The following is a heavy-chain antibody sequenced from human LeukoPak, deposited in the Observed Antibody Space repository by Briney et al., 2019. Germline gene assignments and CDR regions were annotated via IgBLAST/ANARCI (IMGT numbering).Heavy chain of an antibody. V-gene: IGHV1-69*04. CDR2: IIPILGIA. J-gene: IGHJ4*02. D-gene: IGHD4-17*01. CDR3: ARDPAAAHYGDHTY. Sequence: SVKDSCKASGYTFTSYYMHWVRQAPGQGLEWMGRIIPILGIANYAQKFQGRVTITADKSTSTAYMELSSLRSEDTAVYYCARDPAAAHYGDHTYWGQGTLVTVSS. CDR1: GYTFTSYY.